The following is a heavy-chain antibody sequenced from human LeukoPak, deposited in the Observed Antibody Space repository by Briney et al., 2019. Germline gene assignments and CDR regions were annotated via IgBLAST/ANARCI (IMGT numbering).Heavy chain of an antibody. J-gene: IGHJ4*02. CDR3: ARDFRSYFDY. CDR1: GGTFSSYA. V-gene: IGHV1-69*13. Sequence: GASVKVSCKASGGTFSSYAISWVRQAPGQGLEWMGGIIPIFGTANYAQKFQGRVTITADESTSTAYMELSRLRSEDTAVYYCARDFRSYFDYWGQGTLVTVSS. CDR2: IIPIFGTA.